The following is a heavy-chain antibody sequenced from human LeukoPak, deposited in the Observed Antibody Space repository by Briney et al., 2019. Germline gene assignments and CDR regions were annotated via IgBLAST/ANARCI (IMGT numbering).Heavy chain of an antibody. CDR3: ARDDSSGYYDY. V-gene: IGHV4-59*01. D-gene: IGHD3-22*01. Sequence: KPSETRSLTCTVSDGSISSYYWSWIRQPPGKGLEWIGYIYYSGSTNYNPSLKSRVTISVDTSKNQFSLKLSSVTAADTAVYYCARDDSSGYYDYWGQGTLVTVSS. CDR1: DGSISSYY. CDR2: IYYSGST. J-gene: IGHJ4*02.